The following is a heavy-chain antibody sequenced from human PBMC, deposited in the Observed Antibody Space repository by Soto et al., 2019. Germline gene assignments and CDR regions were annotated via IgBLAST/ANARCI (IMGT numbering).Heavy chain of an antibody. D-gene: IGHD3-22*01. CDR2: ISSSSSYI. CDR3: ARDTYYYDSSGYYNNWFDP. J-gene: IGHJ5*02. V-gene: IGHV3-21*01. CDR1: GFTFSSYS. Sequence: GGSLRLSCAASGFTFSSYSMNWVRQAPGKGLEWVSSISSSSSYIYYADSVKGRFTISRDNAKNSLYLQMNSLRAEDTAVYYCARDTYYYDSSGYYNNWFDPWGQGTLVTVSS.